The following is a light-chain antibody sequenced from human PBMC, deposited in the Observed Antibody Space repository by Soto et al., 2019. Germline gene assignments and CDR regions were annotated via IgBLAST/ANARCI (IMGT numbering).Light chain of an antibody. CDR1: QSVSSY. CDR2: DAS. V-gene: IGKV3-11*01. CDR3: QNRSTCPYT. J-gene: IGKJ3*01. Sequence: EIVLTQFLATLSLSPGERATLSCRASQSVSSYLAWYQQKPGQAPRLLIYDASNRATGIPARFSGSGSGTDFTLTISSLEPEYYGFCYCQNRSTCPYTFAPGIDVAIK.